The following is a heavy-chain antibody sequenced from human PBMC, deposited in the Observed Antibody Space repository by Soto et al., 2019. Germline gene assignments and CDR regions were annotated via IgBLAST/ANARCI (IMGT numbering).Heavy chain of an antibody. CDR1: GGSISSSSYY. CDR3: ARLYGGTLFDY. V-gene: IGHV4-39*01. J-gene: IGHJ4*02. D-gene: IGHD4-17*01. Sequence: QLQLQESGPGLVKPSETLSLTCTVSGGSISSSSYYWGWIRQPPGKWLEWIGSFYYSGSTYYNPSPKSRVTIAVDTSKNQFSLKLSSVTAAHTAVYYCARLYGGTLFDYWGQGTLVTVSS. CDR2: FYYSGST.